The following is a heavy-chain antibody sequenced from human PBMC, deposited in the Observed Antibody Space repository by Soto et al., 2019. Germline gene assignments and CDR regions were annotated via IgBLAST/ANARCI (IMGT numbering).Heavy chain of an antibody. J-gene: IGHJ6*02. CDR3: ARSQGSSTSLEIYYYYYYGMDV. Sequence: QVQLVQSGAEVKKPGSSVKVSCKASGGTFSSYAISWVRQAPGQGLEWMGGIFPISGTANYAQKFQGRVTITADESTSTAYMKLISRRSEDTAVYYCARSQGSSTSLEIYYYYYYGMDVWGQGTTVTVSS. CDR1: GGTFSSYA. V-gene: IGHV1-69*01. D-gene: IGHD2-2*01. CDR2: IFPISGTA.